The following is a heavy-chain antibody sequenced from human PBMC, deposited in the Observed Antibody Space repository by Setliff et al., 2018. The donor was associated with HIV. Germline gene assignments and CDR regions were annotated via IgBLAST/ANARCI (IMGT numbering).Heavy chain of an antibody. CDR3: ASPIPVTGTGAPFAL. CDR2: IYITGDT. Sequence: LSLTCSVSGGSINRGTYYWTWIRQSAGKGLEWIGHIYITGDTDYNPSLKSRVTISIDTSKNEFSLKMTSLTAADTAFYYCASPIPVTGTGAPFALWGQGTLVTVSS. D-gene: IGHD6-19*01. CDR1: GGSINRGTYY. V-gene: IGHV4-61*09. J-gene: IGHJ4*03.